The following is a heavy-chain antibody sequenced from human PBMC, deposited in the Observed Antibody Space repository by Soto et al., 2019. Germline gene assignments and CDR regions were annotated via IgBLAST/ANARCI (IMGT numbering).Heavy chain of an antibody. CDR3: ARDIVSVGTRANDAFDV. D-gene: IGHD1-26*01. CDR2: INPANVNT. J-gene: IGHJ3*01. V-gene: IGHV1-3*01. CDR1: GFTFSDTL. Sequence: QVQLVQSGAELKRPGASVNISCQASGFTFSDTLINWVRQGPGQRLEWMGWINPANVNTRYSEPFQGRVTISSLSSASTAYVALSDLTSEDTAVYYCARDIVSVGTRANDAFDVWGQGTMITVSS.